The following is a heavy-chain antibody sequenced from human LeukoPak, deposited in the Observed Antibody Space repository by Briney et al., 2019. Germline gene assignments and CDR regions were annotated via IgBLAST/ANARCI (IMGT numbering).Heavy chain of an antibody. V-gene: IGHV3-30*18. Sequence: GGSLRLSCAASGFTFSSYGMHWVRQAPGKGLEWVAVISYDGSNKYYADSVKGRFTISRDNSKNTLYLQMNSLRAEDTAVYYCAKELVGATATGYWGQGTLVTVSS. CDR2: ISYDGSNK. CDR3: AKELVGATATGY. J-gene: IGHJ4*02. CDR1: GFTFSSYG. D-gene: IGHD1-26*01.